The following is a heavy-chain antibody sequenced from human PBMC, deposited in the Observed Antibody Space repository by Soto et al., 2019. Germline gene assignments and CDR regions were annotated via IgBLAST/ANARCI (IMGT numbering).Heavy chain of an antibody. D-gene: IGHD2-21*01. J-gene: IGHJ4*02. V-gene: IGHV1-8*01. CDR1: GYTFTTYN. CDR2: MNPNSGNT. CDR3: GSCGVASTF. Sequence: ASVKVSCKDSGYTFTTYNINWVRQATGQGLEWMGWMNPNSGNTGYGQKFQARITLTRDTSITTADMELSSLRSYDTAVDCFGSCGVASTFWGQGTQVTGSS.